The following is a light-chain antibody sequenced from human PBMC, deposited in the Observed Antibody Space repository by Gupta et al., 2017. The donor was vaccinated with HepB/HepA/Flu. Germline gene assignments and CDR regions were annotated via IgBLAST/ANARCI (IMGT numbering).Light chain of an antibody. CDR1: SSNIGSNT. CDR3: ATWDDSPWSGV. Sequence: QSVLTQPPSASGTPGQRVPISCSGSSSNIGSNTVNWYRQLPGTAPKLLIYNNNPRPSGVPDRFSGSKSGTSASLAISGLQSEDEADYYCATWDDSPWSGVFGGGTKLTVL. V-gene: IGLV1-44*01. CDR2: NNN. J-gene: IGLJ2*01.